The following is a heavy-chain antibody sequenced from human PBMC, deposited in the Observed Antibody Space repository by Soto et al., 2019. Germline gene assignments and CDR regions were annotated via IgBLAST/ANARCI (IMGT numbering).Heavy chain of an antibody. J-gene: IGHJ4*02. CDR3: AYSSTPFDY. D-gene: IGHD6-13*01. Sequence: GGSLRLSCAASGFTFSSYAMSWVRRAPGMGLEWVSAISGSGGSTYYADSVKGRFTISRDNSKNTLYLQMNSLRAEDTAVYYCAYSSTPFDYWGQGTLVTVSS. CDR1: GFTFSSYA. CDR2: ISGSGGST. V-gene: IGHV3-23*01.